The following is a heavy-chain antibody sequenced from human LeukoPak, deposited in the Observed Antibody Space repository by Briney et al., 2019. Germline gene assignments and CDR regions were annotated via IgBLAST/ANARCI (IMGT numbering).Heavy chain of an antibody. CDR2: IIPIFGTA. CDR3: AVVDTAMALYQYYFDY. D-gene: IGHD5-18*01. CDR1: GGTFSSYA. V-gene: IGHV1-69*05. J-gene: IGHJ4*02. Sequence: ASVKVSCKASGGTFSSYAISWVRQAPGQGLEWMGRIIPIFGTANYAQKFQGRVTITTDESTSTAYMELSSLRSEDTAVYYCAVVDTAMALYQYYFDYWGQGTLVTVSS.